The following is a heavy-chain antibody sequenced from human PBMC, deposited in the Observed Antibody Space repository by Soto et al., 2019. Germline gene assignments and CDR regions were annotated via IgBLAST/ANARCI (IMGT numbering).Heavy chain of an antibody. CDR2: INHSGST. Sequence: QVQLQQWGAGLLKPSETLSLTCAVYGGSFSGYYWSWIRQPPGKGLEWIGEINHSGSTNYNPSLKSRVTISVDTSKNQFSLKLSSVTAADTAVYYCARLGPMVRGVMGFGYWGQGTLVTVSS. D-gene: IGHD3-10*01. CDR1: GGSFSGYY. J-gene: IGHJ4*02. CDR3: ARLGPMVRGVMGFGY. V-gene: IGHV4-34*01.